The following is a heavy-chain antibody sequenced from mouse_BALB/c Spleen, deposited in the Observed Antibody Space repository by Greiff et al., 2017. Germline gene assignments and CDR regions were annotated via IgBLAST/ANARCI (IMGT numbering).Heavy chain of an antibody. CDR1: GYAFTNYL. V-gene: IGHV1-54*01. Sequence: VQLQESGAELVRPGTSVKVSCKASGYAFTNYLIEWVKQRPGQGLEWIGVINPGSGGTNYNEKFKGKATLTADKSSSTAYMQLSSLTSDDSAVYFCARSETGFAYWGQGTLVTVSA. CDR2: INPGSGGT. J-gene: IGHJ3*01. CDR3: ARSETGFAY.